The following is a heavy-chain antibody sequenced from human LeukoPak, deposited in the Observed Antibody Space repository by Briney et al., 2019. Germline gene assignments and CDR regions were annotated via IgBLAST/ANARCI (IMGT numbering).Heavy chain of an antibody. D-gene: IGHD5-18*01. CDR1: GFTFSSYG. V-gene: IGHV3-30*18. CDR3: AKQTVPNVDTAMADLDY. J-gene: IGHJ4*02. CDR2: ISYDGSNK. Sequence: PGGSLRLSCAASGFTFSSYGMHWVRQAPGKGLEWVAVISYDGSNKYYADSVKGRFTISRDNSKNTLYLQMNSLRAEDTAVYYCAKQTVPNVDTAMADLDYWGQGTLVTVSS.